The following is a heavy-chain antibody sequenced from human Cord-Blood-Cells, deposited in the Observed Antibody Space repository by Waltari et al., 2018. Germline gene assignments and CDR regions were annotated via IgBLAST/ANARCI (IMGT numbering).Heavy chain of an antibody. V-gene: IGHV5-51*01. J-gene: IGHJ5*02. D-gene: IGHD2-2*01. CDR2: IYPGDPDT. CDR1: GYSFTSYW. Sequence: EVQLVQSGAEVKKPGESLKISCKGSGYSFTSYWIGWVRQMPGKGLDGMGIIYPGDPDTRYIPSFQGQVTISADKSISTAYLQWSSLKASDTAMYYCARQRSIVVVPAATANWFDPWGQGTLVTVSS. CDR3: ARQRSIVVVPAATANWFDP.